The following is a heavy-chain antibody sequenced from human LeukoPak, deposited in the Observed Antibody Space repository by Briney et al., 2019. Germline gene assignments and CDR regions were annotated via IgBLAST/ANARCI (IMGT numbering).Heavy chain of an antibody. V-gene: IGHV3-49*04. CDR3: TRDWARIAAAGTAAFDI. J-gene: IGHJ3*02. CDR1: GFTFGDYA. CDR2: IRSKAYGGTT. Sequence: GGSLRLSCTASGFTFGDYAMSWVRQAPGKGLEWVGFIRSKAYGGTTEYAASVKGRFTISRDDSKSIAYLQMNSLKTEDTAVYYCTRDWARIAAAGTAAFDIWGQGTMVTVSS. D-gene: IGHD6-13*01.